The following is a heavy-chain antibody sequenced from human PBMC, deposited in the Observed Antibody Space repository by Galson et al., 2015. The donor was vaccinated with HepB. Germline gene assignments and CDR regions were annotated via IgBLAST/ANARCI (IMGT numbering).Heavy chain of an antibody. V-gene: IGHV3-66*01. CDR3: ARGRTYYDGSGYYPDY. CDR1: GFTVSSNH. D-gene: IGHD3-22*01. Sequence: SLRLSCAASGFTVSSNHMNWVRQAPGKGLEWVSVIYSGGSTYYADSVKGRFTISRDNSKNTLYLQMNSLRAEDTAVYYCARGRTYYDGSGYYPDYWGQGTLVTVSS. CDR2: IYSGGST. J-gene: IGHJ4*02.